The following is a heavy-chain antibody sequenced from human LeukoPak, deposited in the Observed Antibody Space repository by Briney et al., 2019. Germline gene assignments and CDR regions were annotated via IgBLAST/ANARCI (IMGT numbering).Heavy chain of an antibody. J-gene: IGHJ4*02. CDR3: ARDYYGSGSYYNPY. Sequence: GGSLRLSCAASGFTFSSYGMHWVRQAPGKGLEWVAVIWYDGSNKYYADSVKGRFTISRDNSKNTLYLQMNSLRAEDTAVYYCARDYYGSGSYYNPYWGQGTLVTVSS. CDR1: GFTFSSYG. D-gene: IGHD3-10*01. CDR2: IWYDGSNK. V-gene: IGHV3-33*01.